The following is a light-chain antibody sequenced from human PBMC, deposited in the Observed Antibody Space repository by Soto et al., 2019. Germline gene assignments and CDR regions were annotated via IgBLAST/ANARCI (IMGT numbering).Light chain of an antibody. CDR1: QSVSSY. CDR3: QQRSNWPSYT. CDR2: DAS. V-gene: IGKV3-11*01. J-gene: IGKJ2*01. Sequence: EIVLTQSPATLSLSPGERATLSCRASQSVSSYLAWYQQKPGQAPRLLIYDASNRATGIPARFSGSGSGTDFTLTISSLEPEDFAVYYCQQRSNWPSYTFDQGIKLEIK.